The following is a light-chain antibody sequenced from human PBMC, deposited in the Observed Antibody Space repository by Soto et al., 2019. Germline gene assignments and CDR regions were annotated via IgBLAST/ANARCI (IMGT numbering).Light chain of an antibody. J-gene: IGKJ2*01. V-gene: IGKV1-9*01. CDR1: QGISSF. CDR2: AAS. CDR3: HQLHTYPYT. Sequence: DIQLTQSPSFLSASVGDRVTITCRASQGISSFLAWYQQKPGGTPKLLIYAASTLQSGVPSRFSGSGSGTDFTLTITSLQPEDFATYYCHQLHTYPYTFGQGTKLEI.